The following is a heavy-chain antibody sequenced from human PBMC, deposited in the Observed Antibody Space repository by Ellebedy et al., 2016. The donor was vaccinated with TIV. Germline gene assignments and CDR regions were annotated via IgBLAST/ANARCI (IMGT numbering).Heavy chain of an antibody. D-gene: IGHD2-2*01. CDR2: IWYDGGHT. J-gene: IGHJ4*02. V-gene: IGHV3-33*08. CDR3: ARDLVLGYCTSTSCQTPGGFDY. CDR1: GFTFSNHG. Sequence: PGGSLRLSCAASGFTFSNHGMHWVRQAPGKGLEWVAVIWYDGGHTDYADAVKGRFTISRDNSENTLYLQMHSLRAEETALYYCARDLVLGYCTSTSCQTPGGFDYWGQGTLVTVSS.